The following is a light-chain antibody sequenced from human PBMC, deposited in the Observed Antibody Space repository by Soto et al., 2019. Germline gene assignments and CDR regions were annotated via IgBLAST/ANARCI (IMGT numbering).Light chain of an antibody. CDR1: SSDIGGYNF. Sequence: QSVLTQPASVSGSPEQSITISCTGTSSDIGGYNFVSWYQQHPGRAPKLIIYDVTNRPSGVSNRFSGSKSGNTASLTISGLQVEDEADYYCCSYTDSNSYVFGTGTKLTVL. J-gene: IGLJ1*01. CDR2: DVT. CDR3: CSYTDSNSYV. V-gene: IGLV2-14*01.